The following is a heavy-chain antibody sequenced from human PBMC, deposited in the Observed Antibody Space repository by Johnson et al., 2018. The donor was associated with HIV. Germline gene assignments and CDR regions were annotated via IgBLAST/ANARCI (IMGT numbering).Heavy chain of an antibody. D-gene: IGHD1-26*01. CDR3: ARDRVGGTYDSFDI. CDR1: GFTFSNHA. V-gene: IGHV3-66*01. Sequence: VQLVESGGGVVQPGRSLRLSCVASGFTFSNHAFYWVRQAPGKGLEWVSVIYSSGGTLYSDSVRGRFTVSRDNSKNTLYLQMNTLRVEDTAVYYCARDRVGGTYDSFDIWGQGTMVTVSS. J-gene: IGHJ3*02. CDR2: IYSSGGT.